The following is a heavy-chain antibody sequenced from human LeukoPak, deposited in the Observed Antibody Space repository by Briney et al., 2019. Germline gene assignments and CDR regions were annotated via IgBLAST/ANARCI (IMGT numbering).Heavy chain of an antibody. D-gene: IGHD3-10*01. CDR2: IYYSGST. V-gene: IGHV4-39*01. J-gene: IGHJ4*02. Sequence: PSETLSLTCTVSGGSISSSSYYWGWIRQPPGKGLEWIGSIYYSGSTYYNPSLKSRVTISVDTSKNQFSLKLSSVTAADTAVYYCARHYYDSYYFDYWGQGTLVTVSS. CDR3: ARHYYDSYYFDY. CDR1: GGSISSSSYY.